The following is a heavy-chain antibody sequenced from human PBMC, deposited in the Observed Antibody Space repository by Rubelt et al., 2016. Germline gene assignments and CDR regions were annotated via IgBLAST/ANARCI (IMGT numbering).Heavy chain of an antibody. J-gene: IGHJ4*02. CDR3: ASGGRSVAYFDY. V-gene: IGHV3-30*19. CDR1: GFTFSSYG. D-gene: IGHD2-15*01. CDR2: ISYDGSNK. Sequence: QVQLVESGGGVVQPERSLRLSCAASGFTFSSYGMHWVRQAPGKGLEWVAVISYDGSNKYYADSVKGRFTISRDNSKNTLYLQMNSLRAEDTAVYFCASGGRSVAYFDYWGQGTLVTVSS.